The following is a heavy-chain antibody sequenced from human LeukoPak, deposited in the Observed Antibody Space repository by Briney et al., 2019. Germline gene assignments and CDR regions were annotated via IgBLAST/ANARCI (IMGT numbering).Heavy chain of an antibody. CDR1: GFTFSSYS. CDR2: ISSSSSYI. J-gene: IGHJ4*02. Sequence: GGSLRLSCAASGFTFSSYSMNWVRQAPGKGLEWVSSISSSSSYICYADSVKGRFTISRDNAKNSLYLQMNSLRAEDTAVYYCAREGYDFWSGYYDYWGQGTLVTVSS. V-gene: IGHV3-21*01. D-gene: IGHD3-3*01. CDR3: AREGYDFWSGYYDY.